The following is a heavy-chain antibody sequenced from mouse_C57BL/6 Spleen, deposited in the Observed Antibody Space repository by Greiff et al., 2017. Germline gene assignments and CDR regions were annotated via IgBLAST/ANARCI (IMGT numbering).Heavy chain of an antibody. CDR3: ARHEGDSFYGLGGFAY. V-gene: IGHV1-62-2*01. D-gene: IGHD2-10*01. Sequence: QVQLQQSGAELVKPGASVKLSCKASGYTFTEYTIHWVKQRSGQGLEWIGWFYPGSGSIKYNEKFKDKATLTADKSSSTVYMELSRLTSEDSAVFFCARHEGDSFYGLGGFAYWGQGTLVTVSA. CDR2: FYPGSGSI. J-gene: IGHJ3*01. CDR1: GYTFTEYT.